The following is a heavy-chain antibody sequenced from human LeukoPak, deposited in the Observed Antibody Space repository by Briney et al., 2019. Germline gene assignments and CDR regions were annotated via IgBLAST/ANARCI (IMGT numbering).Heavy chain of an antibody. CDR1: GYSISSGYY. Sequence: SETLSLTCTVSGYSISSGYYWGWIRQPPGKGLEWIGSIYHSGSTYYNPSLKSRVTISVDTSKNQFSLKLSSVTAADTAVYYCARRFRGRYCSSTSCHSNYYYYMDVWGKGTTVTISS. J-gene: IGHJ6*03. V-gene: IGHV4-38-2*02. CDR2: IYHSGST. CDR3: ARRFRGRYCSSTSCHSNYYYYMDV. D-gene: IGHD2-2*01.